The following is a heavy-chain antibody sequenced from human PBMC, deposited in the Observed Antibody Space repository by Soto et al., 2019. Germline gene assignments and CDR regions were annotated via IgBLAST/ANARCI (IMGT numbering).Heavy chain of an antibody. V-gene: IGHV4-4*07. CDR2: IYATGTT. Sequence: SETLSLTCTVSGASISGFYWSWIRKPAGKGLEWIGRIYATGTTDYNPSLKSRVMMAVDTSKKQFSLKLRSVTASDTAVYYCVRDGTKTLRDWFDPWGQGISVTVSS. J-gene: IGHJ5*02. D-gene: IGHD1-1*01. CDR3: VRDGTKTLRDWFDP. CDR1: GASISGFY.